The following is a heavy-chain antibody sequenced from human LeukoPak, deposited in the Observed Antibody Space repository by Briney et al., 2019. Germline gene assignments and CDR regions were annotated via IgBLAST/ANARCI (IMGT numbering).Heavy chain of an antibody. CDR2: IYHSGST. V-gene: IGHV4-38-2*02. CDR1: GYSISSGYY. Sequence: PSETLSFTCTVSGYSISSGYYWGWIRQPPGKGLEWIGSIYHSGSTYYNPSLKSRVTISVDTSKNQFSLKLSSVTAADTAVYYCARDSTTVTENWFDPWGQGTLVTVSS. CDR3: ARDSTTVTENWFDP. D-gene: IGHD4-17*01. J-gene: IGHJ5*02.